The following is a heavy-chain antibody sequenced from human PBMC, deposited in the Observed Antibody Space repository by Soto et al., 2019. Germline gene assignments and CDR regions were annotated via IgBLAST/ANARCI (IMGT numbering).Heavy chain of an antibody. CDR1: GYTYTSYG. Sequence: ASVKVSCKASGYTYTSYGISWVRQAPGQGLEWMGWISAYNGNTNYAQKLQGRVTMTTDTSTSTAYMELRSLRSDDTAVYYCARDVPGDGDFDYWGQGTLVTVSS. D-gene: IGHD2-21*02. V-gene: IGHV1-18*01. CDR2: ISAYNGNT. CDR3: ARDVPGDGDFDY. J-gene: IGHJ4*02.